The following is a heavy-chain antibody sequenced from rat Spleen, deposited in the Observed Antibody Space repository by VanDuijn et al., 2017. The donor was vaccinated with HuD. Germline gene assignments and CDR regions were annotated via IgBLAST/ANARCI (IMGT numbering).Heavy chain of an antibody. Sequence: EVQLVESGGGLVQPKGSLKLSCAASGFDFNTYAMSWVRQAPGKGLDWVASISIKTHSYATLYADSVKGRFTISRDDSQSMVYLQMNNLKTEDTALYYCARHIITLDYWGQGVMVTVSS. CDR3: ARHIITLDY. D-gene: IGHD4-1*01. J-gene: IGHJ2*01. CDR1: GFDFNTYA. CDR2: ISIKTHSYAT. V-gene: IGHV10-4*01.